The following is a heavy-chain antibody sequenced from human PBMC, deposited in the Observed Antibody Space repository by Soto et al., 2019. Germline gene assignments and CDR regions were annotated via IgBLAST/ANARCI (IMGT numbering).Heavy chain of an antibody. CDR3: ARDRSSGWPEPHDAFDI. CDR1: GFTFSSYA. Sequence: QVQLVESGGGVVQPGRSLRLSCAASGFTFSSYAMHWVRQAPGKGLEWVAVISYDGSNKYYADSVKGRFTISRDNSKNTLYLQMNSLRAEDTAVYYCARDRSSGWPEPHDAFDIWGQGTMVTVSS. D-gene: IGHD6-19*01. J-gene: IGHJ3*02. CDR2: ISYDGSNK. V-gene: IGHV3-30-3*01.